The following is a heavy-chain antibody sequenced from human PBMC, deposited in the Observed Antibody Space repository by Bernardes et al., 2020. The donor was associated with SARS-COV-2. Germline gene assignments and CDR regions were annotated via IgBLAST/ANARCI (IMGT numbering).Heavy chain of an antibody. V-gene: IGHV3-74*01. D-gene: IGHD6-6*01. J-gene: IGHJ6*02. CDR2: INSDGSST. CDR1: GFTFSSYW. Sequence: GGSLRLSCAASGFTFSSYWMHWVRQAPGKGLVWVSRINSDGSSTSYADSVKGRFTISRDNAKNTLYLQMNSLRAEDTAVYYCARDASSSYIYYYYGMDVWGQGTTVTVSS. CDR3: ARDASSSYIYYYYGMDV.